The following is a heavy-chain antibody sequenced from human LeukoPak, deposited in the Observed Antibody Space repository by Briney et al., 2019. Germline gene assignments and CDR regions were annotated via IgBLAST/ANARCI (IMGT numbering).Heavy chain of an antibody. CDR2: INPNSGGT. Sequence: GASVKVSCKASGYTFTGYYMHWVRQAPGQGLEWMGWINPNSGGTNYAQKFQGWVTMTRDTSICTAYMELSRLRSDDTAVYYCARAPYYYYYGMDVWGKGTTVTVSS. CDR1: GYTFTGYY. V-gene: IGHV1-2*04. J-gene: IGHJ6*04. CDR3: ARAPYYYYYGMDV.